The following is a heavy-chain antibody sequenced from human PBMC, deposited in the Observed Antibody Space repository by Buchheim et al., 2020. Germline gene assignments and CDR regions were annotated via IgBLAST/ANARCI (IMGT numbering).Heavy chain of an antibody. CDR3: ARDSPQTYYYGMDV. CDR2: ISYDGSNK. V-gene: IGHV3-30*04. Sequence: QVQLVESGGGVVQPGRSLRLSCAASGFTFSSYAMHSVRQAPGKGLEWVAVISYDGSNKYYADSVKGRFTISRDNSKNTLYLQMNCLRAEDTAVYYCARDSPQTYYYGMDVWGQGTT. J-gene: IGHJ6*02. CDR1: GFTFSSYA.